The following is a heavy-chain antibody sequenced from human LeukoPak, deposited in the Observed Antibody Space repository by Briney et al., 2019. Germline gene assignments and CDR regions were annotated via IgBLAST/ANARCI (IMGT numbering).Heavy chain of an antibody. V-gene: IGHV4-34*01. CDR2: INHSGST. J-gene: IGHJ6*03. CDR1: GGSFSGYY. CDR3: ARAPIVVPDEYYMDV. D-gene: IGHD2-2*01. Sequence: ETLSLTCAVYGGSFSGYYWSWIRQPPGKGLEWIGEINHSGSTNYNPSLKSRVTISVDTSKNQFSLKLSSVTAADTAVYYCARAPIVVPDEYYMDVWGKGTTVTVSS.